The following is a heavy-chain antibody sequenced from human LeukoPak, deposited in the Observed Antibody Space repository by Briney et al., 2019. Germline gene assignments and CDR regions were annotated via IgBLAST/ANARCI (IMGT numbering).Heavy chain of an antibody. CDR3: TTVFRGWYSNY. CDR1: GFTFSSYA. CDR2: ISHDGSNK. V-gene: IGHV3-30*04. Sequence: PGGSLRLSCAASGFTFSSYAMHWVRQAPGKGLEWVAVISHDGSNKYHADSVKGRFTISRDNSKNTLYVQMNSLKTEDTAVYYCTTVFRGWYSNYWGQGTLVTVSS. D-gene: IGHD6-19*01. J-gene: IGHJ4*02.